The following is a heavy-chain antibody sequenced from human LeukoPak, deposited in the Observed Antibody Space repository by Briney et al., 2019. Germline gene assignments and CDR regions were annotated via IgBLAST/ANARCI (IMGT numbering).Heavy chain of an antibody. CDR1: GGSISSYY. V-gene: IGHV4-59*06. J-gene: IGHJ3*02. D-gene: IGHD3-22*01. Sequence: PSETLSLTCTVSGGSISSYYWSWIRQHPGKGLEWIGYIYYSGSTYYNPSLKSRVTISVDTSKNQFSLKLSSVTAADTAVYYCARTHTYDSSGYYYDDAFDIWGQGTMVTVSS. CDR2: IYYSGST. CDR3: ARTHTYDSSGYYYDDAFDI.